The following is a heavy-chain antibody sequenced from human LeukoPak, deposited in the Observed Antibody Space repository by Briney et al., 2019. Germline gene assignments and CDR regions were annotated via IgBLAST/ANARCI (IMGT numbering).Heavy chain of an antibody. J-gene: IGHJ4*02. V-gene: IGHV4-39*02. CDR2: IYYSGST. CDR3: AREPSHLRAIDY. Sequence: SETLSLTCTVSGGSISSSSYYWGWIRQPPGKGLEWIGSIYYSGSTYYNPSLKSRVTISVDASKNQFSLKLSSVTAADTAVYYCAREPSHLRAIDYWGQGTLVTVSS. D-gene: IGHD4-17*01. CDR1: GGSISSSSYY.